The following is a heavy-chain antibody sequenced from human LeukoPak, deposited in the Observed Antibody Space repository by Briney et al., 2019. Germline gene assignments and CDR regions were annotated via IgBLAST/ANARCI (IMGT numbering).Heavy chain of an antibody. J-gene: IGHJ4*02. Sequence: GASVKVSCKASGYTFTHYAIGWVRQAPGQGLEWMGWISAYNGDTNYAQKLQGRVTMTTDASTSTAYMELRSLRSDDTAVYYCARDESPNYYETGGYKYWGQGTLVTVSS. CDR2: ISAYNGDT. D-gene: IGHD3-22*01. CDR3: ARDESPNYYETGGYKY. CDR1: GYTFTHYA. V-gene: IGHV1-18*04.